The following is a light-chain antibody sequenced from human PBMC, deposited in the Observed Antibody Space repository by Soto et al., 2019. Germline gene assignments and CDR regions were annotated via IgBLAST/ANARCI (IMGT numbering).Light chain of an antibody. J-gene: IGLJ1*01. CDR3: CSYTTSNTRQIV. CDR2: DVS. V-gene: IGLV2-14*01. CDR1: SSDVGGYNY. Sequence: QSALTQPASVSGSPGQSITISCTGTSSDVGGYNYVSWYQQQPGKAPKFMIYDVSNRLSGVSNLFSGSKSDNTASLTISGLQAEDEADYYCCSYTTSNTRQIVFGTGTKVTVL.